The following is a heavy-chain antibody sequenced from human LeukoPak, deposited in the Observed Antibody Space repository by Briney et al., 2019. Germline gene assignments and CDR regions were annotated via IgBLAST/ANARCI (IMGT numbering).Heavy chain of an antibody. D-gene: IGHD1-26*01. Sequence: GGSLRLSCAASGFTFSSYGMHRVRQAPGKGLEWVAFIRYDGSNKYYADSVKGRFTISRDNSKNTLYLQMNSLRAEDTAVYYCAKDRGGSYPGGYFDYWGQGTLVTVSS. CDR2: IRYDGSNK. J-gene: IGHJ4*02. V-gene: IGHV3-30*02. CDR1: GFTFSSYG. CDR3: AKDRGGSYPGGYFDY.